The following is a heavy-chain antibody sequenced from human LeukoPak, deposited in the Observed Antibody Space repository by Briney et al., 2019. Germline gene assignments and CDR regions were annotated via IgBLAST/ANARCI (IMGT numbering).Heavy chain of an antibody. J-gene: IGHJ6*04. CDR2: ISSSSSYI. D-gene: IGHD2-15*01. CDR3: AREDFVVVVAALDV. CDR1: GFTFSSYS. Sequence: GSLRLSCAASGFTFSSYSMNWVRQAPGKGLEWVSSISSSSSYIYYADSVKGRFTISRDNAKNSLYLQMNSLRAEDTAVYYCAREDFVVVVAALDVWGKGTTVTVSS. V-gene: IGHV3-21*01.